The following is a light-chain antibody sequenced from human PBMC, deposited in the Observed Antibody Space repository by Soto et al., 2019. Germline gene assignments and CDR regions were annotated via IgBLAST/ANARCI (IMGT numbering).Light chain of an antibody. CDR2: EVD. CDR3: SSYAGSTVV. Sequence: QSALTQPPSASGSPGQSVTISCIGTSSDVGGYNFVSWYQHHPGKAPKFMIYEVDKLPSGVPDRFSGSKSGNTASLTVSGLQPEDEADYYCSSYAGSTVVFGGGTKLTVL. V-gene: IGLV2-8*01. CDR1: SSDVGGYNF. J-gene: IGLJ2*01.